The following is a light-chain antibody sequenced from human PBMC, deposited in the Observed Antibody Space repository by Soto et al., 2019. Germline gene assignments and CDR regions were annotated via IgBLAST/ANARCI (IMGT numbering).Light chain of an antibody. CDR3: QQYGGSPLVT. CDR1: QSVSTSY. J-gene: IGKJ5*01. CDR2: ATS. V-gene: IGKV3-20*01. Sequence: EIVLTQSPGTLSLSPGERATLSCRASQSVSTSYLAWYQQKPGQAPRLLIYATSSRATGIPDRFSGSGSRTDFTLTISRLKPEDFAVYYCQQYGGSPLVTFGQGTRLEIK.